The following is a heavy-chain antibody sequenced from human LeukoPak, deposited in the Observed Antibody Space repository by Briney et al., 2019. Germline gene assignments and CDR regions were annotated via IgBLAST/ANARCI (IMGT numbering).Heavy chain of an antibody. Sequence: PSETLSLTCAVYSGSFSGYYWSWIRQPPGKGLEWIGEINHSGSTNYNPSLKSRVTISVDTSKNQFSLKLSSVTAADTAVYYCARGPYSSGWYYYYYYGMDVWGQGTTVTVSS. V-gene: IGHV4-34*01. CDR1: SGSFSGYY. CDR3: ARGPYSSGWYYYYYYGMDV. CDR2: INHSGST. J-gene: IGHJ6*02. D-gene: IGHD6-19*01.